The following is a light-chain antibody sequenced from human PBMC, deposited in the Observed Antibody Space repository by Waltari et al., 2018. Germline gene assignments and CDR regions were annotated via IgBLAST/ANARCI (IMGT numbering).Light chain of an antibody. CDR3: QHYNNWPPYT. CDR2: GAS. V-gene: IGKV3-15*01. CDR1: QSVSTN. Sequence: EIVMTQSPATLSVSPGERATLSCRASQSVSTNLAWYQQKPGQAPRLLIYGASTRATGIPARCSGSGSGTEFTLIISSLQSEDFAVYYCQHYNNWPPYTFGQGTKLEIK. J-gene: IGKJ2*01.